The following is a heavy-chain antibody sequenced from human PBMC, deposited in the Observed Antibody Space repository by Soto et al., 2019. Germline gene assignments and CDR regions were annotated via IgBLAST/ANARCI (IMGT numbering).Heavy chain of an antibody. CDR3: ARVKGGTTRRAFDS. CDR1: GDSISSGGYY. CDR2: IYDNGGA. V-gene: IGHV4-31*03. D-gene: IGHD1-7*01. J-gene: IGHJ4*02. Sequence: LSLTCTVSGDSISSGGYYWSWIRQHPGKGLEWIGYIYDNGGAYYSPSLRGRVVISLDRSENQFSLRLSSVSAADTAVYYCARVKGGTTRRAFDSWGQGTLVTVSS.